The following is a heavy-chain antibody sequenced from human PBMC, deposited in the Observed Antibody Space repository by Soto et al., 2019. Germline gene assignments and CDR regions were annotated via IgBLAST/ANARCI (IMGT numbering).Heavy chain of an antibody. CDR3: ARCGYTSGCRY. Sequence: QITLKESGPTLVKPTQTLTLTCTCSGFSVTTAEVGVGWIRQPPRKALEWLALIYWDDDTRYRPYLKGRLTITRDTSKNQVLLTVTNMDPLDTGTYYCARCGYTSGCRYWGQGTPVTVSS. CDR2: IYWDDDT. V-gene: IGHV2-5*02. D-gene: IGHD6-19*01. J-gene: IGHJ4*02. CDR1: GFSVTTAEVG.